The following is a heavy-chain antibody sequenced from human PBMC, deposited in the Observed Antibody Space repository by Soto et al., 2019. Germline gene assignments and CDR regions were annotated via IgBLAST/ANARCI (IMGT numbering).Heavy chain of an antibody. CDR1: GYIFANHY. Sequence: QVQLVQSGAEVKKPGASMKVSCKASGYIFANHYIHWVRQAPGQGLEWMAIINPSGGSTNYLQKLQGRVTITRDTSTSTVYMELSSLRSEDTAVYFCARAYYYDGSGFYYDYWGQGTLVTVSS. CDR3: ARAYYYDGSGFYYDY. J-gene: IGHJ4*02. V-gene: IGHV1-46*04. D-gene: IGHD3-22*01. CDR2: INPSGGST.